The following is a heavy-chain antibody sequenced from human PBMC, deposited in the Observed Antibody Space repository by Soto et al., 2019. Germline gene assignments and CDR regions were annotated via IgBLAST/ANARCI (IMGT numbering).Heavy chain of an antibody. Sequence: GGSLRLSCSASGFTFSSYAMHWVRQAPGKGLEYVSAISSNGGSTYYADSVKGRFTISRDNSKNTLYLQMSSLRAEDTAVYYCVSYPAYCSSTSCYSNYFDYWGQGTLVTDSS. CDR1: GFTFSSYA. D-gene: IGHD2-2*01. V-gene: IGHV3-64D*06. CDR2: ISSNGGST. CDR3: VSYPAYCSSTSCYSNYFDY. J-gene: IGHJ4*02.